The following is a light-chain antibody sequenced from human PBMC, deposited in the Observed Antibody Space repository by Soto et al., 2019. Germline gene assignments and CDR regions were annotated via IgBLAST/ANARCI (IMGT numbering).Light chain of an antibody. CDR2: AAS. CDR1: QSVSSY. V-gene: IGKV3-20*01. J-gene: IGKJ4*01. CDR3: QYYGSPVT. Sequence: EIGLSQSPATLSWSPGERATLSCRASQSVSSYLGWYQQKPGQAPRILIYAASSRATGIPDRLSGSASGTDFTLTISRMAPEDSAVYYCQYYGSPVTFAGGTKVDIK.